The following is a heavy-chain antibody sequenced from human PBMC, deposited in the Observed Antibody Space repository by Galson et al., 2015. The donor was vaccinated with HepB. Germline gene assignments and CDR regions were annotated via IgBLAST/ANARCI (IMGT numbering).Heavy chain of an antibody. J-gene: IGHJ5*02. CDR2: IIPIFGTA. CDR1: GGTFSSYA. D-gene: IGHD1-20*01. V-gene: IGHV1-69*01. Sequence: SCKASGGTFSSYAISWVRQAPGQGLEWMGGIIPIFGTANYAQKFQGRVTITADESTSTAYMELSSLRSEDTAVYYCARVYNWGNDGEGWFDPWGQGTLVTVSS. CDR3: ARVYNWGNDGEGWFDP.